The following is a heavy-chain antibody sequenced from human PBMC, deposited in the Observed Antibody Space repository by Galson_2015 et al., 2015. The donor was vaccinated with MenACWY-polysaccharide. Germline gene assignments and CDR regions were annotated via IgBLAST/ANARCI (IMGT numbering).Heavy chain of an antibody. CDR3: AHGQYYYATSSFSYYFDV. CDR2: IYWDNDK. J-gene: IGHJ4*02. Sequence: PALVKPTQTLTLTCTFSGFSLNTRGVGVGWIRQPPGKALEWLALIYWDNDKRYSPSLKTRLTITKDTSKNQGFLAMTNVDPVDTATYYCAHGQYYYATSSFSYYFDVWGPGTLVTVSS. D-gene: IGHD3-10*01. V-gene: IGHV2-5*02. CDR1: GFSLNTRGVG.